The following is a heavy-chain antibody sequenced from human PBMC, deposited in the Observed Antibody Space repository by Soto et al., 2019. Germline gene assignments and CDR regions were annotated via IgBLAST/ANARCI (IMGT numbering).Heavy chain of an antibody. D-gene: IGHD1-26*01. CDR1: GFTFSSYW. CDR3: ARDLRGSPDY. V-gene: IGHV3-74*01. CDR2: INPDGSTT. Sequence: GGSLRLSCAASGFTFSSYWMNWVRQAPGKGLDWVSLINPDGSTTTYADSVKGRFTISRDNAKNTVYLQMTSLRVEDTAVYYCARDLRGSPDYWGQGTLVTVS. J-gene: IGHJ4*02.